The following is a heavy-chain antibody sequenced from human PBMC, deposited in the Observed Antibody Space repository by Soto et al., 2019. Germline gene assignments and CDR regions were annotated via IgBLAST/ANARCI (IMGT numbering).Heavy chain of an antibody. CDR3: AKSYSSNWYDYFNY. J-gene: IGHJ4*02. D-gene: IGHD6-13*01. CDR1: EFTFSTYA. V-gene: IGHV3-23*01. CDR2: NSGRGGST. Sequence: AGGSLRLSCAASEFTFSTYAMSWVRQAPGKGLEWVSANSGRGGSTFYADSVKGRFTISRDTSKNTLYLQMNSLRAEDTALYYCAKSYSSNWYDYFNYWGQGTLVTVSS.